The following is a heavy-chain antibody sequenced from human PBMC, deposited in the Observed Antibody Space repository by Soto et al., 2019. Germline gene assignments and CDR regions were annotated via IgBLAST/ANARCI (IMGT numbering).Heavy chain of an antibody. CDR2: ISGSGGST. V-gene: IGHV3-23*01. Sequence: GGSLRLSCAASGFTFSSYAMSWVRQAPGKGLEWVSAISGSGGSTYYADSVKGRFTISRDNSKSTLYLQMNSLRAEDTAVYYCAVYGSGSYYSYYYYGMDVWGQGTTVTVSS. CDR1: GFTFSSYA. D-gene: IGHD3-10*01. J-gene: IGHJ6*02. CDR3: AVYGSGSYYSYYYYGMDV.